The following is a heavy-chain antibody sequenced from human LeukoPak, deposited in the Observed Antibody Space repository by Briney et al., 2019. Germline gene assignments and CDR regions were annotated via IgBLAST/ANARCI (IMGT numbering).Heavy chain of an antibody. CDR1: GGTFSSYA. Sequence: SVKVSCKASGGTFSSYAISWVRQAPGQGLEWMGGIIPIFGTANYAQKFQGRVTITADKSTSTAYMELSSLRSEDTAVYYCAGSGYSYGSPLGYYYYYMDVWGKGTTVTVSS. V-gene: IGHV1-69*06. D-gene: IGHD5-18*01. J-gene: IGHJ6*03. CDR2: IIPIFGTA. CDR3: AGSGYSYGSPLGYYYYYMDV.